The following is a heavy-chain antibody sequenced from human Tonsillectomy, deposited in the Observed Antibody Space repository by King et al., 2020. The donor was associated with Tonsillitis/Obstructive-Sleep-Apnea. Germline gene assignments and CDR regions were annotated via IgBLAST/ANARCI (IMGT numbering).Heavy chain of an antibody. V-gene: IGHV4-4*07. CDR1: GGSITSYY. CDR3: ARDLDTAPYNWFDP. CDR2: ISSTGST. Sequence: QVQLQESGPGLVKPSETLSLTCTVSGGSITSYYWSWIRQPAGKGLEWIGLISSTGSTNYNPSLKSRVTMSVDTSRNQFSLKLSSVTAADSAVYFCARDLDTAPYNWFDPWGQGTLVTVSS. D-gene: IGHD5-18*01. J-gene: IGHJ5*02.